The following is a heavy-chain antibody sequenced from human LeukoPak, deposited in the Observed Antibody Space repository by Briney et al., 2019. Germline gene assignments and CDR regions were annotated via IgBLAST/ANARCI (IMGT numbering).Heavy chain of an antibody. V-gene: IGHV3-30*02. CDR2: IRYDGSNK. Sequence: GGSLRLSCAASGFTFSSYGMHWVRQAPGKGLEWVAFIRYDGSNKYYADSVKGRFTISRDNSKNTLYLQMNSLRAEDTAVYYCARVKSRHWADAFDIWGQGTMVTVSS. CDR3: ARVKSRHWADAFDI. CDR1: GFTFSSYG. D-gene: IGHD7-27*01. J-gene: IGHJ3*02.